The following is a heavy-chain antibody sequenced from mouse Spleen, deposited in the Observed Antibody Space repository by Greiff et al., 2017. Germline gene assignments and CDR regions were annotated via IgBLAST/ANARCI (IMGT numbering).Heavy chain of an antibody. D-gene: IGHD3-2*01. J-gene: IGHJ3*01. CDR3: ARENDSSGYSY. Sequence: VQLVESGAELARPGASVKLSCKASGYTFTSYGISWVKQRTGQGLEWIGEIYPRSGNTYYNEKFKGKATLTADKSSSTAYMELRSLTSEDSAVYFCARENDSSGYSYWGQGTLVTVSA. CDR1: GYTFTSYG. CDR2: IYPRSGNT. V-gene: IGHV1-81*01.